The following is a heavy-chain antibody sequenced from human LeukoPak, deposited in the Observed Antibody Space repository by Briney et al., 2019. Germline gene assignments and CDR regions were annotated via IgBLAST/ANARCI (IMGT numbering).Heavy chain of an antibody. J-gene: IGHJ6*03. CDR2: ISAYNGNT. CDR3: ARDRIVGATTLWWYYSYYMDV. D-gene: IGHD1-26*01. CDR1: GYTFTSYG. V-gene: IGHV1-18*01. Sequence: GASVKVSCKASGYTFTSYGISWVRQAPGQGLEWMGWISAYNGNTNYAQKLQGRVTMTTDTSTSTAYMELRSLRSDDTAVYYCARDRIVGATTLWWYYSYYMDVWGKGTTVTVSS.